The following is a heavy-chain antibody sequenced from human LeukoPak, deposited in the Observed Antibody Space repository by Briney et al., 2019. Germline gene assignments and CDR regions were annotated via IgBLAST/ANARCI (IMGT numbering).Heavy chain of an antibody. CDR1: GFTVSSNY. V-gene: IGHV4-34*01. J-gene: IGHJ5*02. CDR3: ARGRGIRWFDP. CDR2: INHSGST. D-gene: IGHD6-13*01. Sequence: GSLRLSCAASGFTVSSNYMSWVRQAPGKGLEWIGEINHSGSTNYNPSLKSRVTISVDTSKNQFSLKLSSVTAADTAVYYCARGRGIRWFDPWGQGTLVTVSS.